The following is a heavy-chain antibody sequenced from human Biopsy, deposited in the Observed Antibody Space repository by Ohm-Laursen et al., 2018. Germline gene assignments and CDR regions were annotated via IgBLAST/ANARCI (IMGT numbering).Heavy chain of an antibody. V-gene: IGHV4-59*08. Sequence: SETLFLTCIVSGGSIRNFYWTWIRQSPGEGLEYIGYIYYSGFTHYNPSLKSRVAISVDTSRNQFSLKMNSLTAADTAVYFCARCAGGGSCYAGFDHWGRGSLVTVSS. CDR2: IYYSGFT. J-gene: IGHJ4*02. D-gene: IGHD2-15*01. CDR1: GGSIRNFY. CDR3: ARCAGGGSCYAGFDH.